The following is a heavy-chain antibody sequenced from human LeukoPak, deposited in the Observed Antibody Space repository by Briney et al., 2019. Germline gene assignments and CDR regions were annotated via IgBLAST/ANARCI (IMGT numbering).Heavy chain of an antibody. CDR1: GYSISSGYY. CDR2: IYHSGST. CDR3: ARNPGFGLSPD. J-gene: IGHJ4*02. Sequence: SETLSLTCTVSGYSISSGYYWGWIRQPPGKGLEWIGSIYHSGSTYYNPSLKSRVTISVDTSKNQFSLKLSSVTAADTAVYYCARNPGFGLSPDWGQGTLVTVSS. V-gene: IGHV4-38-2*02. D-gene: IGHD3/OR15-3a*01.